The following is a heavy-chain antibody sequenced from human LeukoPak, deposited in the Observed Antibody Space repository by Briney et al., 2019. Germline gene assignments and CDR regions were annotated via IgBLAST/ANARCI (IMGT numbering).Heavy chain of an antibody. CDR3: ALMITFGGVIVDY. CDR1: GYSISSSNW. Sequence: SDTLSLTCAVSGYSISSSNWWCWLRQPPGKGLEWIRYIYYSGSTYYNPSLKSRVTMSVDTSKNQFSLKLSSVTAVDTAVYYCALMITFGGVIVDYWGQGTLVTVSS. D-gene: IGHD3-16*02. J-gene: IGHJ4*02. CDR2: IYYSGST. V-gene: IGHV4-28*01.